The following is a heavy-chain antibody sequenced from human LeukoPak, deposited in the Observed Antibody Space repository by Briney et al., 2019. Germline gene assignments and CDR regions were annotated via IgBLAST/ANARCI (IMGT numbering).Heavy chain of an antibody. D-gene: IGHD3-3*01. CDR3: ARDLGDFWSGYPHYYYMDV. CDR2: INPSGGST. CDR1: GYTFTSYY. Sequence: ASVKVSCKASGYTFTSYYMHWVRQAPGQGLEWMGIINPSGGSTSYAQKFQGRVTMTRDMSTSTVYMELSSLRSEDTAVYYCARDLGDFWSGYPHYYYMDVWGKGTTVTVSS. J-gene: IGHJ6*03. V-gene: IGHV1-46*01.